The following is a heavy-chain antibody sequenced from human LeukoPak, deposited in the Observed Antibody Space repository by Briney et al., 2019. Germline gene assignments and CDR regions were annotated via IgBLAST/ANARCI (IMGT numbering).Heavy chain of an antibody. V-gene: IGHV3-73*01. D-gene: IGHD4-11*01. CDR1: GFTFSGAA. CDR3: ARLYSDLGGDFVS. J-gene: IGHJ4*02. Sequence: GWSLRLSCAASGFTFSGAAVHWVRQASGKGLEWVGRIRSKVNYYATEYTASVRGRFTISRDDSKNTAYLQMNSLKIEDTAVYYCARLYSDLGGDFVSCGQGNLCTVSS. CDR2: IRSKVNYYAT.